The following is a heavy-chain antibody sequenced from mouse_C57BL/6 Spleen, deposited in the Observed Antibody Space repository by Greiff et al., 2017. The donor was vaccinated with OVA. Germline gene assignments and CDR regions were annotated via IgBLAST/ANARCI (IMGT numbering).Heavy chain of an antibody. V-gene: IGHV1-69*01. CDR1: GYTFTSYW. CDR3: ARNDRTAQALDY. CDR2: IDPSDSYT. D-gene: IGHD3-2*02. J-gene: IGHJ2*01. Sequence: QVQLQQPGAELVMPGASVKLSCKASGYTFTSYWMHWVKQRPGQGLEWIGEIDPSDSYTKYNQKFKGKTTLTVDKSSSTAYMQLSSLTSEDSAVYYCARNDRTAQALDYWGQGTTLTVSS.